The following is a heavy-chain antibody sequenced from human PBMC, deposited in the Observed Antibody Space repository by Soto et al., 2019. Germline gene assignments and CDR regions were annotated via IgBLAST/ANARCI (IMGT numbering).Heavy chain of an antibody. CDR2: IKSKTDGGTT. D-gene: IGHD3-22*01. CDR3: TTEKYYYDSSGLPDS. J-gene: IGHJ4*02. V-gene: IGHV3-15*07. CDR1: DFAFSNAW. Sequence: GGSLRQTCAASDFAFSNAWMIWDRQAPGKGLEWVGRIKSKTDGGTTGYAAPVKGRFTISRDDSKNTLYLQMNSLKTEDTAVYYCTTEKYYYDSSGLPDSWGQGTLVNVSS.